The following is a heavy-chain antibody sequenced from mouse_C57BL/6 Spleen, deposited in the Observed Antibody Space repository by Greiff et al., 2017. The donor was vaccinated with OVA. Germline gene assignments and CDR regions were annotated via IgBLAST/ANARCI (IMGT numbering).Heavy chain of an antibody. V-gene: IGHV1-64*01. CDR1: GYTFTSYW. CDR3: AREDGYSSMDY. D-gene: IGHD2-3*01. CDR2: IHPTSGST. J-gene: IGHJ4*01. Sequence: QVQLQQPGAELVKPGASVKLSCKASGYTFTSYWMHWVKQRPGQGLEWIGMIHPTSGSTNYNEKFKSKATLTVDTSSSTAYMQLSSLTSEDSAVYYCAREDGYSSMDYWGQGTSVTVSS.